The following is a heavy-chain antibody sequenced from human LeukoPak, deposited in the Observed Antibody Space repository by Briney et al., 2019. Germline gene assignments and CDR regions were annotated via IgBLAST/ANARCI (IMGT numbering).Heavy chain of an antibody. Sequence: SEALSLTCTVSGGSISSGSYYWSWIRQPAGKRLKWIARIYTSGSTNYNPSLNSRVTISVDTSKDQFSLKLSSVTAADTAVYYCASCSSTSCSPYYYYYGMDVWGQGTTVTVSS. J-gene: IGHJ6*02. CDR1: GGSISSGSYY. V-gene: IGHV4-61*02. D-gene: IGHD2-2*01. CDR2: IYTSGST. CDR3: ASCSSTSCSPYYYYYGMDV.